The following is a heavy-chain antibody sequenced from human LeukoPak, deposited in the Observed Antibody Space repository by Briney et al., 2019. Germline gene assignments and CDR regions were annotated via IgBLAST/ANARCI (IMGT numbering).Heavy chain of an antibody. J-gene: IGHJ4*02. D-gene: IGHD2-15*01. V-gene: IGHV5-51*01. CDR1: GYSFTNYW. Sequence: GEPLKISCKGSGYSFTNYWIGWVRQMPGKGLEWMGSIYPGDSNIRYSPSFQGQVTISADKSITTAYLQWNSLKASDTAMFYCARRYCSGGSCNFDYWGQGTLITVSS. CDR3: ARRYCSGGSCNFDY. CDR2: IYPGDSNI.